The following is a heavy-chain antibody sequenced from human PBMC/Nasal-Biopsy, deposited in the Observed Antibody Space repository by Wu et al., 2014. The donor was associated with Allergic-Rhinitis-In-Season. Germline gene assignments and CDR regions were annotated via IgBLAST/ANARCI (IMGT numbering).Heavy chain of an antibody. D-gene: IGHD1-26*01. CDR3: AREGRVRLGVDYPYGLGV. J-gene: IGHJ6*02. V-gene: IGHV4-59*01. CDR2: IYYTGSS. Sequence: TLSLTCTVSGGSISTYYWTWIRQAPGQGLDWIGNIYYTGSSSYNPSSKSRVSMSVDTSKNQFSLRLTSVTAADTAVYYCAREGRVRLGVDYPYGLGVWGPGTTVTVSS. CDR1: GGSISTYY.